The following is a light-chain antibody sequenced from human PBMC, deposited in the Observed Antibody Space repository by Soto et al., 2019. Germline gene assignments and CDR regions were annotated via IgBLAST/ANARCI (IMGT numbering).Light chain of an antibody. J-gene: IGLJ3*02. V-gene: IGLV1-40*01. Sequence: QSVLTQPPSVSGAPGQRVTISCTGSSSNIGAGYGVHWYQQLPGTAPKLLIYGNNNRPSGVPDRFSGSKSGTSASLAITGLQAEDEADYFCQSYDSSLSGSVFGGGTKLTVL. CDR1: SSNIGAGYG. CDR2: GNN. CDR3: QSYDSSLSGSV.